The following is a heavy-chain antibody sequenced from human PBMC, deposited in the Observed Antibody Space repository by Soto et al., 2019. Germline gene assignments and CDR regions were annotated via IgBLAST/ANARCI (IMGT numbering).Heavy chain of an antibody. CDR3: ARSLNWFDP. CDR1: GGSISSGGYY. CDR2: IYSIGIT. V-gene: IGHV4-31*03. J-gene: IGHJ5*02. Sequence: QVQLQESGPGLVKPSQTLSLTCTVSGGSISSGGYYWSWIRQHRGKGLEWIGYIYSIGITYYNPSLKSRVTISVDTFKKQFSLKLSSVIAADTAVYYCARSLNWFDPWGQGTLVTVSS.